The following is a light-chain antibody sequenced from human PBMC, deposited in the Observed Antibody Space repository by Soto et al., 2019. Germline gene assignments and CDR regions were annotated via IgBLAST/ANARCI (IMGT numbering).Light chain of an antibody. CDR2: GAS. J-gene: IGKJ4*01. V-gene: IGKV3-15*01. CDR1: HSVNSN. Sequence: EIVLTQSPGTLSLSPGERATLSCRASHSVNSNLAWYQQKLGQPPRLLIYGASTRATGFPARFSGSGSGTEFTLTISSLQSEDFAVYYCQQYHNWPLTFGGGTKVDIK. CDR3: QQYHNWPLT.